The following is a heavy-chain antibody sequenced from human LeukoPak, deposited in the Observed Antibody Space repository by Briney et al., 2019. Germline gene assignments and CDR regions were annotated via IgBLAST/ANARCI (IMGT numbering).Heavy chain of an antibody. CDR3: ARDSIQRYCSGGSCFHYYYYYMDV. CDR2: IIPIFGTA. D-gene: IGHD2-15*01. CDR1: GGTFSSYA. J-gene: IGHJ6*03. V-gene: IGHV1-69*13. Sequence: ASVKVSCKASGGTFSSYAISWVRQAPGQGLEWMGGIIPIFGTANYAQKFQGRVTITADESTSTAYMELSSLRSEDTAVYYCARDSIQRYCSGGSCFHYYYYYMDVWGKGTTVTVSS.